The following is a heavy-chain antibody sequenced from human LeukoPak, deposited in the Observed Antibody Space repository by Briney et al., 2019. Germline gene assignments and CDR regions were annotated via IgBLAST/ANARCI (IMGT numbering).Heavy chain of an antibody. V-gene: IGHV3-21*01. J-gene: IGHJ4*02. CDR3: AITIFGAVQPIPYY. D-gene: IGHD3-3*01. CDR2: ISSSSSYI. CDR1: GFTFSSYS. Sequence: GGSLRLSCAASGFTFSSYSMNWVRQAPGKGLEWVSSISSSSSYIYYADSLKGRFTISRDNAKNSLYLQMNSLRAEDTAVYYCAITIFGAVQPIPYYWGQGTLVTVSS.